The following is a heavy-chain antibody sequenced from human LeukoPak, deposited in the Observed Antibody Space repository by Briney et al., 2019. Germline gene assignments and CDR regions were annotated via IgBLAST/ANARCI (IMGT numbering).Heavy chain of an antibody. CDR3: ARTSTDAFDI. J-gene: IGHJ3*02. CDR2: INSDESST. Sequence: GGSLRLSCAASGFTFRNYWMHWVRQAPGKGLVWVSLINSDESSTSYADSVKGRFTFSRDNAKNTLYLQMNSLRAEDTAVYYCARTSTDAFDIWGQGTMVTVSS. V-gene: IGHV3-74*01. CDR1: GFTFRNYW.